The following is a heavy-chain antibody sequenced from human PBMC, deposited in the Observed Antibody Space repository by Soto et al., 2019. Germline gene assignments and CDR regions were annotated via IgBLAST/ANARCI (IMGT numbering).Heavy chain of an antibody. V-gene: IGHV4-38-2*01. D-gene: IGHD4-17*01. CDR2: IYHSGST. CDR1: GYSISSGYY. CDR3: ARNDYGDYEAPYFNWFDP. Sequence: KPSETLSLTCAVSGYSISSGYYWGWIRQPPGKGLEWIGSIYHSGSTYYNPPLKSRVTISVDTSKNQFSLKLSSVTAADTAVYYCARNDYGDYEAPYFNWFDPWGQGTLVTVSS. J-gene: IGHJ5*02.